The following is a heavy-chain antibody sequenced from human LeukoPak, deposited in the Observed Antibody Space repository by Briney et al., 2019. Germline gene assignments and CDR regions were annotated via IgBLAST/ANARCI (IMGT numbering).Heavy chain of an antibody. CDR3: ARAGQYHYNSAGYFPDY. J-gene: IGHJ4*02. Sequence: SETLSLTCTVSGGSISSGDYYWSWIRQPPGKGLEWIGSIYYSGSTYYNPSLKSRVIISVDTSKNEFSLKLSSVTAADTAVYYCARAGQYHYNSAGYFPDYWGQGTLVTVSS. CDR2: IYYSGST. CDR1: GGSISSGDYY. D-gene: IGHD3-22*01. V-gene: IGHV4-30-4*01.